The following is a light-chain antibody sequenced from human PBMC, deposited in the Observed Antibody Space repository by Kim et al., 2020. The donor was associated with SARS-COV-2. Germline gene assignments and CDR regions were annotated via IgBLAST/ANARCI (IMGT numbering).Light chain of an antibody. CDR1: HDISNY. V-gene: IGKV1-17*01. Sequence: ASVGKGINVTCQASHDISNYLGCNQQKLGKVPKRLIYAASSLQGGVPSRFSGSGSGTEFTLTISSLQPEDFATYYGLQHNSYPWTFGQGTKVEIK. J-gene: IGKJ1*01. CDR2: AAS. CDR3: LQHNSYPWT.